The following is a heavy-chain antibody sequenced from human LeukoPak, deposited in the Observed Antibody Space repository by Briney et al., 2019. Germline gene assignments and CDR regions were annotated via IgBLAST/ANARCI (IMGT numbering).Heavy chain of an antibody. Sequence: GGSLRLSCAASGFTFSSYSMNWVRQAPGKGLEWVSSISSSSSYIYYADSVKGRFTISRDNSKNTLFLQMNSLRADDTAVYYCARSSSGWHDYWGQGTLVNVSS. V-gene: IGHV3-21*04. CDR2: ISSSSSYI. CDR3: ARSSSGWHDY. D-gene: IGHD6-19*01. J-gene: IGHJ4*02. CDR1: GFTFSSYS.